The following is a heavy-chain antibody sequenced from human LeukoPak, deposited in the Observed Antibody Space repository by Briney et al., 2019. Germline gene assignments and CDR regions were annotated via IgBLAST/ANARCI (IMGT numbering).Heavy chain of an antibody. Sequence: QPGRSLRLSCAASGFTFDDYAMHWVRQAPGKGLEWVSGISWNSGSIGYADSVKGRFTISRDNAKNSLYLQMNSLRAEDMALYYCAKVFDSGWSREAGAFDIWGQGTMVTVSS. V-gene: IGHV3-9*03. CDR3: AKVFDSGWSREAGAFDI. D-gene: IGHD6-19*01. J-gene: IGHJ3*02. CDR1: GFTFDDYA. CDR2: ISWNSGSI.